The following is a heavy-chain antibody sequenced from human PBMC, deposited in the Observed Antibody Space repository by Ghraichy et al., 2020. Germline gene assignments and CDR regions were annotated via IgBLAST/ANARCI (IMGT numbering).Heavy chain of an antibody. CDR2: IYSAGYA. J-gene: IGHJ4*02. V-gene: IGHV3-53*01. CDR3: AGDPPGGSGFYYFIY. CDR1: GFTVTTNS. Sequence: GGSLRLSCAASGFTVTTNSMSWVRQAPGKGLEWVSVIYSAGYAYYADSVKGRFTISRDTSKNTLYLHMNSLRAEDTAFYYCAGDPPGGSGFYYFIYWGQGTLVTVSS. D-gene: IGHD6-19*01.